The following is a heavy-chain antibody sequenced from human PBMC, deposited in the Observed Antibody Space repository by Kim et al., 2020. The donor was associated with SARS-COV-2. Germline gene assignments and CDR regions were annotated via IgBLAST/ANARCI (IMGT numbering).Heavy chain of an antibody. Sequence: ASVKVSCKASGYTFTSYYMHWVRQAPGQGLEGMGIINPSGGSTRYAQKFQGRVTMTRDTSTSTDSMELSSLRSEDTAGYYFARETMFGGVTLDAFDIWAQ. CDR2: INPSGGST. CDR3: ARETMFGGVTLDAFDI. D-gene: IGHD3-16*01. J-gene: IGHJ3*02. V-gene: IGHV1-46*01. CDR1: GYTFTSYY.